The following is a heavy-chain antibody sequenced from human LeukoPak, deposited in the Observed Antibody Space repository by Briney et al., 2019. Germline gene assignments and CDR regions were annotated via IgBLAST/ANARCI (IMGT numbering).Heavy chain of an antibody. J-gene: IGHJ5*02. CDR1: GGSISSYY. CDR2: IYYSGST. Sequence: SETLSLTCTVSGGSISSYYWSWIRQPPGKGLERIGYIYYSGSTNYNPSLKSRVTISVDTSKNQFSLKLSSVTATDTAVYYCARRIKRLLWFGELSPWGQGTLVTVSS. V-gene: IGHV4-59*08. D-gene: IGHD3-10*01. CDR3: ARRIKRLLWFGELSP.